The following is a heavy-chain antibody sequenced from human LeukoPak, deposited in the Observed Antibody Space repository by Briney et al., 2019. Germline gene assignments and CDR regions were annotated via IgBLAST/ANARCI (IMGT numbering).Heavy chain of an antibody. Sequence: GGSLRLSCAASGFTFSYARMSWVRQAPGKGLEWVGRIKSKTDGGTTDYAAPVKGRFTISRDDSKNTLYLQVNSLKTEDTAVYYCTTGLWFGEILSDFWGQGTLVTVSS. CDR1: GFTFSYAR. V-gene: IGHV3-15*01. CDR3: TTGLWFGEILSDF. CDR2: IKSKTDGGTT. D-gene: IGHD3-10*01. J-gene: IGHJ4*02.